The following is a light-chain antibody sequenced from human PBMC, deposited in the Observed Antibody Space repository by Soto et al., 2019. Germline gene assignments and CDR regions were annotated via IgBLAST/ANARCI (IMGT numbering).Light chain of an antibody. V-gene: IGKV3-11*01. Sequence: EIVLTQSPATLSFFPGERATLSCRAIQSVSIYLDWYQQKPGQAPRLLIYDTSNRATGIPARFSGSGSGTGFTLTISSLEPEDFAVYYCQQRSNWPPEITFGQGTKVDIK. J-gene: IGKJ1*01. CDR2: DTS. CDR1: QSVSIY. CDR3: QQRSNWPPEIT.